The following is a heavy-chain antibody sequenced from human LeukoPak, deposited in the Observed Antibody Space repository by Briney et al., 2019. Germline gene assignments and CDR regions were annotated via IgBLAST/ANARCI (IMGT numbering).Heavy chain of an antibody. CDR2: MNPNSGNT. CDR3: AKMGEMATIGDAFDI. V-gene: IGHV1-8*01. D-gene: IGHD5-24*01. Sequence: GASVKVSCKASGYTFTSYDINWVRQATGQGLEWMGWMNPNSGNTGYAQKFQGRVTMTRNTSISTAYMELSSLRSEDTAVYYCAKMGEMATIGDAFDIWGQGTMVTVSS. CDR1: GYTFTSYD. J-gene: IGHJ3*02.